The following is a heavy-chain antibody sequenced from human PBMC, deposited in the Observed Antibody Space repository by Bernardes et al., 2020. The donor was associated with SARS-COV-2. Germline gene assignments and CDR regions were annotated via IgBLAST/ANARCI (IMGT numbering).Heavy chain of an antibody. V-gene: IGHV3-23*01. CDR2: VSGSGGST. D-gene: IGHD2-2*01. CDR1: GFTFNNYA. CDR3: VRDQRYYCSSTTCYVFDY. J-gene: IGHJ4*02. Sequence: GWSLRLSCAASGFTFNNYAMSWVRQAPGKGLEWVSVVSGSGGSTDYADSVKGRFTISRDNSKNTLYLQMNSLRAEDTAVYYCVRDQRYYCSSTTCYVFDYWGQGTLVTVSS.